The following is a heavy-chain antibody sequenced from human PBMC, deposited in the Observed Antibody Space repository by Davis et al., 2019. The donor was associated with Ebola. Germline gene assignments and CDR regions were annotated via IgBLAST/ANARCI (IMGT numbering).Heavy chain of an antibody. J-gene: IGHJ4*02. D-gene: IGHD4-17*01. CDR1: GFTFSSYA. Sequence: GESLKISCAASGFTFSSYAMHWVRQAPGKGLEWVAVISYDGSNKYYADSVKGRFTISRDNSKNTLYLQMNSLRAEDTAVYYCAREYGDYGFVRRYYFDYWGQGTLVTVSS. V-gene: IGHV3-30-3*01. CDR2: ISYDGSNK. CDR3: AREYGDYGFVRRYYFDY.